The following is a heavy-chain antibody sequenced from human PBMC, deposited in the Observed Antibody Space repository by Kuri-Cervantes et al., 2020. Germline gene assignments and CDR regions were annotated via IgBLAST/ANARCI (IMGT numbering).Heavy chain of an antibody. CDR2: ISYDGSNK. Sequence: GESLKISCAASGFTFSSYAMHWVRQAPGKGLEWVAVISYDGSNKYYADSVKGRFTISRDNSKNTLYLQMNSLRAEDTAVYYCARDRWIRPDVGGMDVWGQGITVTVSS. CDR1: GFTFSSYA. V-gene: IGHV3-30-3*01. D-gene: IGHD5-18*01. CDR3: ARDRWIRPDVGGMDV. J-gene: IGHJ6*02.